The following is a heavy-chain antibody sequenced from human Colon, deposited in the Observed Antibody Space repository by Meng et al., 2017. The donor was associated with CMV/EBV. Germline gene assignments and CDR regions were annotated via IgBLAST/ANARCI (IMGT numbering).Heavy chain of an antibody. V-gene: IGHV4-31*02. CDR3: AKDSLVAATGVNWFDA. CDR1: GCSIISGYY. Sequence: GCSIISGYYWSWIRRSPGKGLEWIGSIFYTGTTYYNPSLKSRLTMSVDTSQNQISLHLSSVTAADTAVYYCAKDSLVAATGVNWFDAWGQGTLVTVSS. CDR2: IFYTGTT. J-gene: IGHJ5*02. D-gene: IGHD6-19*01.